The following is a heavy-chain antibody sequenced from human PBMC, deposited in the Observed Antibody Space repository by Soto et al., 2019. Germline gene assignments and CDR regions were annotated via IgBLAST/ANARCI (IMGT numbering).Heavy chain of an antibody. Sequence: PGGSLRLSCSASGFTFTSYAMSWVRQAPGKGLQWVSGISGSGGDTKSADSVKGRFTTSRDNFKNILYLQMNSLRAEDTAVYYCAKHDFWTLYNTGLDSWGQGTLVTVSS. V-gene: IGHV3-23*01. CDR1: GFTFTSYA. CDR2: ISGSGGDT. CDR3: AKHDFWTLYNTGLDS. J-gene: IGHJ4*02. D-gene: IGHD3-3*01.